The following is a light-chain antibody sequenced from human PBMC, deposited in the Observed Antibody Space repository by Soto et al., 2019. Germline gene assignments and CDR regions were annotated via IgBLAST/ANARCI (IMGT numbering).Light chain of an antibody. CDR3: QSYDSRLSGYV. J-gene: IGLJ1*01. V-gene: IGLV1-40*01. Sequence: QSVLTQPPSVSGAPGQRVTISCTGSSSNIGAGYDVHWYQQLPGTAPKLLIYGNSNRPSGVPDRFSGSKSGTSSSLAITGLQAEDEADYYCQSYDSRLSGYVFGTETKVTVL. CDR1: SSNIGAGYD. CDR2: GNS.